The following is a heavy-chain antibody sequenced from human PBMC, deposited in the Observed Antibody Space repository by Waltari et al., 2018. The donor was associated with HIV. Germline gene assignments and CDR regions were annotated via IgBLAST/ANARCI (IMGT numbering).Heavy chain of an antibody. V-gene: IGHV4-61*02. D-gene: IGHD3-10*01. J-gene: IGHJ2*01. CDR3: ARALDYYESGSFPLWFFDV. CDR2: VYTSVST. Sequence: QVQLQESGPGLVKPSQSLSLTCTVSSGSITCGTYYWSWIRQPAGKGLEWFGRVYTSVSTKYTPSLTKRVTISIDTSSNQFSLRLSSVAAADTAVYYCARALDYYESGSFPLWFFDVWGRGTLVTVSS. CDR1: SGSITCGTYY.